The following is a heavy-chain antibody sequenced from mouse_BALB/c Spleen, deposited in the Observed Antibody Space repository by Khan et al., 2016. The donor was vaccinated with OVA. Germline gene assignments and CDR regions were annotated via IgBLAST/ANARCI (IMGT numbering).Heavy chain of an antibody. D-gene: IGHD1-1*01. J-gene: IGHJ2*01. Sequence: VQLLETGAELAKPGASVKMSCKASGYTFINYWILWIKQRPGQGLEWIGYINPSTGYTEYNQNFKDKATLTADKSSSTAYMQLSSLTSEDSTVYYCARRGLRWDFDYWGQGTTRTVSS. V-gene: IGHV1-7*01. CDR1: GYTFINYW. CDR3: ARRGLRWDFDY. CDR2: INPSTGYT.